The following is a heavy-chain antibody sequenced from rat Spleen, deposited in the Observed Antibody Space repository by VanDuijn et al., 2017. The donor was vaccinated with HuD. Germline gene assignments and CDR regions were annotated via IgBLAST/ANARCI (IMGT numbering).Heavy chain of an antibody. V-gene: IGHV5-17*01. CDR1: GFTFSDYA. Sequence: EVQLVESGGGLVQPGRSLKLSCAASGFTFSDYAMAWVRQAPKKGLEWVASISYDGRTTNHRDSVKGRFTISRDNAKSTLYLQMNSLRSEDTATYYCTRENWVFDYWGQGVMVTVSS. CDR2: ISYDGRTT. D-gene: IGHD5-1*01. J-gene: IGHJ2*01. CDR3: TRENWVFDY.